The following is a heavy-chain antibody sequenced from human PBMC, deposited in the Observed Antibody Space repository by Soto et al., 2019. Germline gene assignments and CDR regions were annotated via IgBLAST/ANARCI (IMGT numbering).Heavy chain of an antibody. V-gene: IGHV4-39*01. Sequence: SETLSLTCTVSGGSISSSSYYWCWIRQPPGKGLEWIGSIYYSGSTYYNPSLKSRVTISVDTSKNQFSLKLSSVTAADTAVYYCASYYYDSSGYYYVPGVYWGQGTLVTVSS. J-gene: IGHJ4*02. CDR1: GGSISSSSYY. CDR2: IYYSGST. CDR3: ASYYYDSSGYYYVPGVY. D-gene: IGHD3-22*01.